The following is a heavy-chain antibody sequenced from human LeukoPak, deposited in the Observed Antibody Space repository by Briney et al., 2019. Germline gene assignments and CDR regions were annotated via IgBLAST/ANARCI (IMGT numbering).Heavy chain of an antibody. V-gene: IGHV3-23*01. J-gene: IGHJ4*02. CDR3: AKSVGSGSYYNNDC. D-gene: IGHD3-10*01. Sequence: GSLRLSCAASGFTFSSYAMTWVRQAPGQGLEWVSGITSGGGTYYPDSVKGRFTISRDNSKNTLYVQMNSLRAEDTAVYYCAKSVGSGSYYNNDCWGQGTLVTVSS. CDR1: GFTFSSYA. CDR2: ITSGGGT.